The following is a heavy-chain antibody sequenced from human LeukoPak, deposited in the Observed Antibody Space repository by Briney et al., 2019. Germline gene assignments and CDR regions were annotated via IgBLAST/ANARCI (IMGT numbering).Heavy chain of an antibody. D-gene: IGHD5-18*01. CDR1: GFTFSSYA. CDR2: ITGSGGST. J-gene: IGHJ4*02. V-gene: IGHV3-23*01. Sequence: GGSLRLSCAASGFTFSSYAMNWVRQAPGKGLEWVSTITGSGGSTAYADSVKGRFTIFRDNSKNTLYLQMNSLRAEDTAVYYCAKSPKDTAPLGARTGGQGTLVTVSS. CDR3: AKSPKDTAPLGART.